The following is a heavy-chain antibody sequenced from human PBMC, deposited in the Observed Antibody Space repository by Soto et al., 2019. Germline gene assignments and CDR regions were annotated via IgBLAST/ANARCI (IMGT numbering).Heavy chain of an antibody. D-gene: IGHD7-27*01. V-gene: IGHV3-30-3*01. CDR2: ISYDGSNK. CDR3: AREVPGI. Sequence: QVQLVESGGGVVQPGRSLRLSCAASGFTFSSYAMHWVRQAPGKGLEWVAVISYDGSNKYYADSVKGRFTISRDNSKNTLDQQMNSLRAEDTAVDYCAREVPGIWGQGTMVTVSS. J-gene: IGHJ3*02. CDR1: GFTFSSYA.